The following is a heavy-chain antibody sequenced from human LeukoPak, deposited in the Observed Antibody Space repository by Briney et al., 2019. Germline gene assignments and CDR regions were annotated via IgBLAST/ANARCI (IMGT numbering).Heavy chain of an antibody. V-gene: IGHV1-2*02. Sequence: ASVKVSCKASGYTFTGYYMHWVRQAPGQGLEWMGWINPSSGGTNYAQKFQGRVTMTRDTSISTAYMELSRLRSDDTAVYYCARDIAVAGTVYYYGMDVWGQGTTVTVSS. D-gene: IGHD6-19*01. J-gene: IGHJ6*02. CDR2: INPSSGGT. CDR1: GYTFTGYY. CDR3: ARDIAVAGTVYYYGMDV.